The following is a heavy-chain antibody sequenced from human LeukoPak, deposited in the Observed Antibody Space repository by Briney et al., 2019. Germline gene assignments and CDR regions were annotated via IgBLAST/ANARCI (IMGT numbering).Heavy chain of an antibody. D-gene: IGHD2-2*01. CDR1: GFTFSTYG. CDR2: IKYHGNNK. CDR3: ARDLGVPAALDF. J-gene: IGHJ4*02. Sequence: GGSLRLSCPASGFTFSTYGMHWVRQAPGKGLEWVAFIKYHGNNKYYADSVKGRFTISRDNSKNTLYLQMNSLRPEDTAVYYCARDLGVPAALDFWGQGTLVTVSS. V-gene: IGHV3-30*02.